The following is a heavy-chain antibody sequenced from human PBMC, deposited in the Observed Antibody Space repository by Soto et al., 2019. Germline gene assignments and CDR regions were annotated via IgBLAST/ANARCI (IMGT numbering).Heavy chain of an antibody. J-gene: IGHJ4*02. V-gene: IGHV3-21*01. CDR2: ISSSSSYI. CDR3: ARSYCSSTSCYNDY. Sequence: PGGSLRLSCAASGFTFSSYSMNWVRQAPGKGLEWVSSISSSSSYIYYADSVKGRFTISRDNAKNSLYLQMNSLRAEDTAVYYCARSYCSSTSCYNDYWGQGTLVTVSS. CDR1: GFTFSSYS. D-gene: IGHD2-2*02.